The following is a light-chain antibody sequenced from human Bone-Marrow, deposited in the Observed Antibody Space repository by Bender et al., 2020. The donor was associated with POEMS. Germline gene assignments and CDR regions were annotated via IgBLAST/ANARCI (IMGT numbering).Light chain of an antibody. V-gene: IGLV2-14*01. Sequence: QSVLTQPASVSGSPGQSITISCTGTSSDVGGYNSVSWFQQHPGQAPKLMISEVSNRPSGVSNRFSGSKSGNTASLTISGLQAEDEADYYCSSYTSSNTLVFGGGTKLTVL. CDR2: EVS. CDR3: SSYTSSNTLV. CDR1: SSDVGGYNS. J-gene: IGLJ3*02.